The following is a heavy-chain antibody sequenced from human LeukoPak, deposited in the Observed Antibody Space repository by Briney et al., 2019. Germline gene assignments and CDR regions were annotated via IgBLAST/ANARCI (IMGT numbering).Heavy chain of an antibody. CDR3: ARDQTFDWLSTQYYFDY. CDR1: GFTFSSYS. CDR2: ISSSSSYI. J-gene: IGHJ4*02. D-gene: IGHD3-9*01. Sequence: SGGSLRLSCAASGFTFSSYSMNWVRQAPGKGLEWVSSISSSSSYIYYADSVKGRFTISRDNAKNSLYLQMNSLRAEDTAVYYCARDQTFDWLSTQYYFDYWGQGTLVTVSS. V-gene: IGHV3-21*01.